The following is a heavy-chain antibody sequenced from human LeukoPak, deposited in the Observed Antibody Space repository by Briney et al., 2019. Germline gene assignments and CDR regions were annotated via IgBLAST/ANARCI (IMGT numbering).Heavy chain of an antibody. CDR2: IYHSGST. CDR1: GGSISSGGYY. Sequence: TPSQTLSLTCTVSGGSISSGGYYWSWIRQPPGKGLEWIGYIYHSGSTYYNPSLKSRVTISVDRSKNQFSLKLSSVTAADTAVYYCASVRGYSSGWYASGFDPWGQGTLVTVSS. V-gene: IGHV4-30-2*01. CDR3: ASVRGYSSGWYASGFDP. J-gene: IGHJ5*02. D-gene: IGHD6-19*01.